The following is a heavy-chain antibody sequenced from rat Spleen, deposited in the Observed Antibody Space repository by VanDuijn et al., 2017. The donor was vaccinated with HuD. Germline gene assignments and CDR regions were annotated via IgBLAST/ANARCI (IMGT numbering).Heavy chain of an antibody. CDR1: GFTFSDYL. V-gene: IGHV5-20*01. CDR3: TTWFAY. Sequence: EVQLVESDGGLVQPGRSLKLSCTASGFTFSDYLMAWVRQTPTKGLEWVASISNRFDTTYYRDSVRGRFTISRDNAKSILHLQMDSLRSEDTATYYCTTWFAYWGQGTLVTVSS. CDR2: ISNRFDTT. J-gene: IGHJ3*01.